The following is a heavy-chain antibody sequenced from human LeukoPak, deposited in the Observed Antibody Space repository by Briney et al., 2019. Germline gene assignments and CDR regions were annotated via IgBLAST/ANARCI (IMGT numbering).Heavy chain of an antibody. Sequence: GASVKVSCKPSGYTFTRYVINWVRQATGQGLAWVGWMNPNSGNTGYAQKFQGRVTMTKNTSMSTAYMELSSLRSEDTAVYYCATDLGGRDAFDIWGQGTMVTVSS. CDR2: MNPNSGNT. J-gene: IGHJ3*02. CDR1: GYTFTRYV. V-gene: IGHV1-8*01. CDR3: ATDLGGRDAFDI. D-gene: IGHD2-15*01.